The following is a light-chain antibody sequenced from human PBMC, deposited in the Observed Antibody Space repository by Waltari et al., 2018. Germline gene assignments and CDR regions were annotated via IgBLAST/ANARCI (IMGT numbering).Light chain of an antibody. Sequence: DIQMTQSPSSLSASVGDRVTTTCRASQDIGSWLALYQQKPGKAPKLLIYAASRLESGVPPRFSGSGSGTDFILAISSLQPEDCGTFYCQQGNSFPYTFGQGTKLEI. CDR3: QQGNSFPYT. CDR2: AAS. J-gene: IGKJ2*01. V-gene: IGKV1-12*01. CDR1: QDIGSW.